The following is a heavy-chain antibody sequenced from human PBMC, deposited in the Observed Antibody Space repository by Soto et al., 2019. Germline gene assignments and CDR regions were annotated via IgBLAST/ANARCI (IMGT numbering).Heavy chain of an antibody. D-gene: IGHD6-19*01. Sequence: PGGSLRLSCAASGFTFSSYAMHWVRQAPGKGLEWVAVISYDGSNKYYADSVKGRFTISRDNSKNTLYLQMNSLKASDTAMYYCARLPKAYSSGPNGWFDPWGQGTLVTVSS. J-gene: IGHJ5*02. CDR3: ARLPKAYSSGPNGWFDP. CDR1: GFTFSSYA. V-gene: IGHV3-30-3*01. CDR2: ISYDGSNK.